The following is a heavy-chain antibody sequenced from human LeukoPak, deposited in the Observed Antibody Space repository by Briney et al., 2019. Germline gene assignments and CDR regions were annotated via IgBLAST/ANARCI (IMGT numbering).Heavy chain of an antibody. CDR3: ARSVNEGFTIFGVVIGTFDY. D-gene: IGHD3-3*01. V-gene: IGHV3-7*01. CDR1: GFTFSSYW. Sequence: PGGSLRLSCAASGFTFSSYWMSWVHQAPGKGLEGVANIKQDGSEKYYVDSVKGRFTISRDNAKNSLYLQVNSLRAEDTAVYYCARSVNEGFTIFGVVIGTFDYWGQGTLVTVSS. CDR2: IKQDGSEK. J-gene: IGHJ4*02.